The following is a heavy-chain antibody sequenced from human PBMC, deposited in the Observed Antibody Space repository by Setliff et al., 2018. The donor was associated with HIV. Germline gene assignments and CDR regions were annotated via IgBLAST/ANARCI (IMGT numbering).Heavy chain of an antibody. V-gene: IGHV4-61*08. CDR3: ARRIYGNNPYFDY. D-gene: IGHD4-17*01. J-gene: IGHJ4*02. Sequence: SETLSLTCTASYATLSTADYYWTWIRQPPGKGLEWIGYIYYTGSTNYNPSLKSRVTISVDTSQNQFSLKLSSVTAADTAIYYCARRIYGNNPYFDYWSQGTLVTVSS. CDR2: IYYTGST. CDR1: YATLSTADYY.